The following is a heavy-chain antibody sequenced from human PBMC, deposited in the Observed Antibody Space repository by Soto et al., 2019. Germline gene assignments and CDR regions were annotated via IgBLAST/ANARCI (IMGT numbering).Heavy chain of an antibody. Sequence: QVQLVQSGAEVKKPGSSVKVSCKASGGTFSSYAISWVRQAPGQGLEWMGGIIPIFGTANYAQKFQGRVTITADESTNTAYMELSSLRADDTAVYYCASSIVVVPTAISERGAFHIWGQGTMVTVSS. J-gene: IGHJ3*02. CDR1: GGTFSSYA. D-gene: IGHD2-2*02. CDR2: IIPIFGTA. CDR3: ASSIVVVPTAISERGAFHI. V-gene: IGHV1-69*01.